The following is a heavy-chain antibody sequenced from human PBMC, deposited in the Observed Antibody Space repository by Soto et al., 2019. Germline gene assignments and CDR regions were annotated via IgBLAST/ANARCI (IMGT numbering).Heavy chain of an antibody. V-gene: IGHV4-61*01. D-gene: IGHD1-1*01. CDR3: ARGQLERRDYYYYYGMDV. J-gene: IGHJ6*02. Sequence: SSETLSLTCTVSGGSVSSGSYYWSWIRQPPGKGLEWIGYIYYSGSTNYNPSLKSRVTISVDTSKNQFSLKLSSVTAADTAVYYCARGQLERRDYYYYYGMDVWGQGTTVTVSS. CDR2: IYYSGST. CDR1: GGSVSSGSYY.